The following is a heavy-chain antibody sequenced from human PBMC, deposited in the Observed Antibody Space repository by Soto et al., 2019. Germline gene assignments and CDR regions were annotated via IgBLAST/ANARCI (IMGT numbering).Heavy chain of an antibody. Sequence: PGESLKISCKGSGYSFTSYWISWVRQMPGKGLEWMGRIDPSDSYTNYSPSFQGHVTISADKSISTAYLQWSSLKASDTAMYYCARHRVDYGTSVDFDYWGQGTLVTV. D-gene: IGHD4-17*01. CDR2: IDPSDSYT. CDR3: ARHRVDYGTSVDFDY. CDR1: GYSFTSYW. J-gene: IGHJ4*02. V-gene: IGHV5-10-1*01.